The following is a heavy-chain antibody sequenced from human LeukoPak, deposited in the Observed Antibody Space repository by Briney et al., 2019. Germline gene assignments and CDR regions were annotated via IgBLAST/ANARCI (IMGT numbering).Heavy chain of an antibody. CDR2: INHSGST. V-gene: IGHV4-34*01. Sequence: SETLSLTCAVYGGSFSGYYWSWIRQPPGKGLEWIGEINHSGSTNYNPSLKSRVTISVDTSKNQFSLKLSSVTAADTAVYYCARCRDTIDYWGQGTLVTVSS. CDR3: ARCRDTIDY. CDR1: GGSFSGYY. D-gene: IGHD5-24*01. J-gene: IGHJ4*02.